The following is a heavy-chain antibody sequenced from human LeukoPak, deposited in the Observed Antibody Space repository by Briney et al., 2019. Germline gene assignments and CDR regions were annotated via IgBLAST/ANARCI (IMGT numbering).Heavy chain of an antibody. CDR3: ARGRLRVIDAFDI. CDR1: GFTFSSYA. CDR2: ISYDGSNK. Sequence: PGGSLRLSCAASGFTFSSYAMDWVRQAPGKGLEWVAFISYDGSNKYYADSVKGRFTMSRDNSKNTLYLEMNSLRAGDTAVYYCARGRLRVIDAFDIWGQGTMVTVSS. J-gene: IGHJ3*02. D-gene: IGHD2-21*01. V-gene: IGHV3-30-3*01.